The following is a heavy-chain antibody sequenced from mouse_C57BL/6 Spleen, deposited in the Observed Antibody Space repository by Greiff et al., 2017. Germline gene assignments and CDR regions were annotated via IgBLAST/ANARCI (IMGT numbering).Heavy chain of an antibody. V-gene: IGHV1-50*01. CDR1: GYTFTSYW. J-gene: IGHJ2*01. Sequence: QVQLQQPGAELVKPGASVKLSCKASGYTFTSYWMQWVKQRPGQGLEWIGEIDPSDSYTNYNQKIKGKATLTVDTSYSTAYMQLSSLTSEDSAVSYCARFYYYGSSYVDYWGQGTTLTVSS. CDR3: ARFYYYGSSYVDY. D-gene: IGHD1-1*01. CDR2: IDPSDSYT.